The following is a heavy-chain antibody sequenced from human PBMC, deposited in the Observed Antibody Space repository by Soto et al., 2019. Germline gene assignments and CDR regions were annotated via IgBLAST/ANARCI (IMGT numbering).Heavy chain of an antibody. D-gene: IGHD3-3*01. V-gene: IGHV1-18*04. CDR1: GYTFTSYY. J-gene: IGHJ6*02. Sequence: ASVKVSCKASGYTFTSYYMHWVRQAPGQRLEWMGWISAYNGNTNYAQKLQGRVTMTTDTSTSTAYMELRSLRSDDTAVYYCARDFPYYDFWSGYYSAFFYYYYGMDVWGQGTTVTV. CDR2: ISAYNGNT. CDR3: ARDFPYYDFWSGYYSAFFYYYYGMDV.